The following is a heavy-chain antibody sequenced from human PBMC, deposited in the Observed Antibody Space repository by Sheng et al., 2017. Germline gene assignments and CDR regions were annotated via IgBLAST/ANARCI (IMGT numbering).Heavy chain of an antibody. D-gene: IGHD4-17*01. Sequence: QVQLQESGPGLVKPSETLSLTCAVSGYSISSGYYWGWIRQPPGKGLEWIGSIYHSGSTYYNPSLKSRVTISVDTSKNQFSLKLSSVTAADTAVYYCASRYGDYLYKLYWYFDLWGRGTLVTVSS. CDR2: IYHSGST. V-gene: IGHV4-38-2*01. CDR1: GYSISSGYY. J-gene: IGHJ2*01. CDR3: ASRYGDYLYKLYWYFDL.